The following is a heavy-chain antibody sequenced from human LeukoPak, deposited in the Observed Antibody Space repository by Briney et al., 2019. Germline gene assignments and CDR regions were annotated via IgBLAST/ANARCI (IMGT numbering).Heavy chain of an antibody. Sequence: PGGSLRLSCTVSGFTFSNYEMNWVRQAPGKGLEWISYISVSGRAMYYADSVKGRFTISRDNAKNSLYLQINSLRVEDTAVHFCVRDGYYDSSGYYYAYYFDYWGQGTLVTVSS. J-gene: IGHJ4*02. D-gene: IGHD3-22*01. CDR1: GFTFSNYE. CDR3: VRDGYYDSSGYYYAYYFDY. V-gene: IGHV3-48*03. CDR2: ISVSGRAM.